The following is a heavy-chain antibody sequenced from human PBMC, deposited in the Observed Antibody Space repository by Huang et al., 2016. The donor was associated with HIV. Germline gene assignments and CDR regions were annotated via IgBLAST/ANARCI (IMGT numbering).Heavy chain of an antibody. Sequence: QVQLVESGGGVVQPGGSLRLSCAASGFTFSSYGMPWVRQAPGKGLEGVAVIRYEGSNKYYADSVRGRFTSSRDNSKNTLYLQMNSLRAEDTAVYYCAKGSMANAFDIWGQGTMVTVSS. CDR3: AKGSMANAFDI. V-gene: IGHV3-30*02. CDR2: IRYEGSNK. CDR1: GFTFSSYG. D-gene: IGHD3-10*01. J-gene: IGHJ3*02.